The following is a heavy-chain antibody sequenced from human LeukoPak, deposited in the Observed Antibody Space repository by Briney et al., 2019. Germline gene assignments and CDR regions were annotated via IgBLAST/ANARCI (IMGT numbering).Heavy chain of an antibody. J-gene: IGHJ6*02. CDR3: ARGKGFGVYYYGMDV. Sequence: SVKVSRKASGGTFISYAISWVRQAPGQGLEWMGGIIPILGTANYAQKFQGRVTITADESTSTAYMELSSLRSEDTAVYYCARGKGFGVYYYGMDVWGQGTTVTVSS. CDR2: IIPILGTA. D-gene: IGHD3-10*01. CDR1: GGTFISYA. V-gene: IGHV1-69*13.